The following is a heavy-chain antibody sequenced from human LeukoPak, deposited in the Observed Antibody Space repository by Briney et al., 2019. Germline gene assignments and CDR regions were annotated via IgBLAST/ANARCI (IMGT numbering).Heavy chain of an antibody. D-gene: IGHD3-10*01. Sequence: KPSETLSLTCAVYGGSFSGYYWSWIRQPPGKGLEWIGEINHSGSTNYNPSLKSRVTISVDTSKNQFSLKLSSVTAADTAVYYCARGRRHTGSFGYWGQGTLVTVSS. CDR2: INHSGST. CDR3: ARGRRHTGSFGY. V-gene: IGHV4-34*01. CDR1: GGSFSGYY. J-gene: IGHJ4*02.